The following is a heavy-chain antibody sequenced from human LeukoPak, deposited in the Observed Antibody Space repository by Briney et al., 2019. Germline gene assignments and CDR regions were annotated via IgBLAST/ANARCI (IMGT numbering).Heavy chain of an antibody. J-gene: IGHJ5*02. Sequence: PGGSLRLSCAASGFTFSSYAMSWVRQAPGKGLEWIGEINHSGSTNYNPSLKSRVTISVDTSKNQFSLKLSSVTAADTAVYYCASGRWFDPWGQGTLVTVSS. CDR1: GFTFSSYA. CDR3: ASGRWFDP. CDR2: INHSGST. V-gene: IGHV4-34*01.